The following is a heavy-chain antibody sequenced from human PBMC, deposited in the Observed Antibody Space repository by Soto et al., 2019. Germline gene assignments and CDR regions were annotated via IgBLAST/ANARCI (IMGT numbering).Heavy chain of an antibody. J-gene: IGHJ3*02. CDR1: GGSISSGGYY. D-gene: IGHD3-10*01. CDR2: IYYSGST. V-gene: IGHV4-31*03. CDR3: ARDMGGAHAFDI. Sequence: PSETLSLTCTVSGGSISSGGYYWSWIRQHPGKGLEWIGYIYYSGSTYYNPSLKSRVTISVDTSKNQSSLKLSSVTAADTAVYYCARDMGGAHAFDIWGQGTMVTVSS.